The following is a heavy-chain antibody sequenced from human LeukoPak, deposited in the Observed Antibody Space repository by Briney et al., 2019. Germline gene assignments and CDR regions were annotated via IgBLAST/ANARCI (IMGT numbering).Heavy chain of an antibody. V-gene: IGHV1-2*02. Sequence: ASVKVSCKASGYTFTGHYMHWVRQAPGQGLEWMGWINPNSGGTSYAQKFQGRVTMTRDTSISTAYMELSRLRSDDTAVYYCARDMDSSGQGVDPWGQGTLVTVSS. J-gene: IGHJ5*02. CDR2: INPNSGGT. D-gene: IGHD3-22*01. CDR3: ARDMDSSGQGVDP. CDR1: GYTFTGHY.